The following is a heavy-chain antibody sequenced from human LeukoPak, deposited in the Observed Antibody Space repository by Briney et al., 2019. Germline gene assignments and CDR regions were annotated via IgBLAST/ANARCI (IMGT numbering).Heavy chain of an antibody. D-gene: IGHD3-10*02. CDR2: ISSSSTYI. CDR1: GFTFSSHT. CDR3: AREFSVLGNFDY. Sequence: PVGSLTLSCAVSGFTFSSHTMNWVRQAPGKGLEWVSSISSSSTYIYYADSVKGRFTISRDNAKNSLYLQMNSLRAEDTAVYYCAREFSVLGNFDYWGQGTLVTVSS. V-gene: IGHV3-21*01. J-gene: IGHJ4*02.